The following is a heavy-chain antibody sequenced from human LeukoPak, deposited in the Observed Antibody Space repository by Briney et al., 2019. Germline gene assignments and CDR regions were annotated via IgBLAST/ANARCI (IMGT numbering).Heavy chain of an antibody. V-gene: IGHV1-18*01. J-gene: IGHJ3*02. Sequence: ASVKVSCKASGYTFTNYGISWVRQAPGQRLEWMGWISAYNGNTNYAQKLQGRVTMTTDTSTSTAYMELRSLRSDDTAVYFCARHRLHRIYYDTTGYYHDACDIWGQGTMVTVSS. D-gene: IGHD3-22*01. CDR2: ISAYNGNT. CDR1: GYTFTNYG. CDR3: ARHRLHRIYYDTTGYYHDACDI.